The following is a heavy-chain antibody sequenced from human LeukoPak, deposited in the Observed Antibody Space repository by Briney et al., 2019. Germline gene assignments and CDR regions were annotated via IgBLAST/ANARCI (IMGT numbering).Heavy chain of an antibody. Sequence: GGSLRLSCAASGFTFSSYGMHWVRQAPGKGLEWVAFIRYDGSNKYYADSVKGRFTISRDNSKNTLYLQMNSLRTEDTAVYYCAKGGHADYGDYSHLWYFDLWGRGTLVTVSS. J-gene: IGHJ2*01. V-gene: IGHV3-30*02. D-gene: IGHD4-17*01. CDR3: AKGGHADYGDYSHLWYFDL. CDR2: IRYDGSNK. CDR1: GFTFSSYG.